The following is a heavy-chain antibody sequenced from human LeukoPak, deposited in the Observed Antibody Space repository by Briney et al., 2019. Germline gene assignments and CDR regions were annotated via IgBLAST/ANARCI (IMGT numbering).Heavy chain of an antibody. V-gene: IGHV3-23*01. D-gene: IGHD6-19*01. J-gene: IGHJ4*02. Sequence: GGSLRLSCAASGFTFSSYATSWVRQAPGRGLEWVSAIGGSGGNTYYADSVKGRFTISRDNSKNTLYLQMNSLRAEDTAVYYCAKSGSGWFLFDYWGQGTLVTVSS. CDR1: GFTFSSYA. CDR2: IGGSGGNT. CDR3: AKSGSGWFLFDY.